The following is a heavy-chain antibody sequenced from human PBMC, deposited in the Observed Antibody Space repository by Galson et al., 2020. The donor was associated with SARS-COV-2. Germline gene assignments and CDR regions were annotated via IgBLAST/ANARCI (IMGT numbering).Heavy chain of an antibody. Sequence: GESLKISSAASGLTFSSYAMHWVRQAPGKGLEWVAVISYDGSNKYYADSVKGRFTISRDNSKNTLYLQMNSLRAEDTAVYYCARGSGSYFVYFQHWGQGTLVTVSS. V-gene: IGHV3-30*04. D-gene: IGHD1-26*01. CDR2: ISYDGSNK. CDR1: GLTFSSYA. J-gene: IGHJ1*01. CDR3: ARGSGSYFVYFQH.